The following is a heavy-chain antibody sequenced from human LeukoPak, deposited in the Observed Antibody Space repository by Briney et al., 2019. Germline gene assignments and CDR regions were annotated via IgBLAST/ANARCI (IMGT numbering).Heavy chain of an antibody. CDR2: IYTSGST. D-gene: IGHD3-22*01. V-gene: IGHV4-4*07. Sequence: PSETLSLTCTVSGGSISSYYWSWIRQPAGKGLEWIGRIYTSGSTNYNPSLKSRVTMSVDTSKNQFSLKLSSVTAADTAVYYCARGFSSGYYYYFDYWGQGTLVTVSS. J-gene: IGHJ4*02. CDR3: ARGFSSGYYYYFDY. CDR1: GGSISSYY.